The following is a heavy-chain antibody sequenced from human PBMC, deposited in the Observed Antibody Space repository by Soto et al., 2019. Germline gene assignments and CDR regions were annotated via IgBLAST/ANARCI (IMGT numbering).Heavy chain of an antibody. CDR2: IIPIFGTA. Sequence: GASVKVSCKASGGTFSSYAISWVRQAPGRGLEWMGGIIPIFGTANYARKFQGRVTITADKSTSTAYMELSSLRSEDTAVYYCARVCSSTSCYWDIDAFDIWGQGTMVTVSS. D-gene: IGHD2-2*01. CDR1: GGTFSSYA. V-gene: IGHV1-69*06. J-gene: IGHJ3*02. CDR3: ARVCSSTSCYWDIDAFDI.